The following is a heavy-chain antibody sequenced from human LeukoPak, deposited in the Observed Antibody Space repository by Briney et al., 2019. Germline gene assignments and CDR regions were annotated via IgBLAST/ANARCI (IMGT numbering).Heavy chain of an antibody. D-gene: IGHD6-19*01. CDR3: AVELLDSSGWSYFDY. J-gene: IGHJ4*02. CDR1: GYTFTSYD. Sequence: HRASVKVSCKASGYTFTSYDINWVRQATGQGLEWMGWMNPNSGNTGYAQKFQGRVTMTRDTSISTAYMELSRLRSDDTAVYYCAVELLDSSGWSYFDYWGQGTLVTVSS. V-gene: IGHV1-8*01. CDR2: MNPNSGNT.